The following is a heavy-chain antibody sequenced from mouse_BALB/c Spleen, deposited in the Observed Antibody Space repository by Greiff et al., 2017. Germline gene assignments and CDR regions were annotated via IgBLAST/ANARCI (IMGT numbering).Heavy chain of an antibody. D-gene: IGHD1-1*01. V-gene: IGHV3-2*02. CDR3: ARKGTTVPLDY. Sequence: EVQLKESGPGLVKPSQSLSLTCTVTGYSITSDYAWNWIRQFPGNKLEWMGYISYSGSTSYNPSLKSRISITRDTSKNQFFLQLNSVTTEDTATYYCARKGTTVPLDYWGQGTTLTVSS. J-gene: IGHJ2*01. CDR1: GYSITSDYA. CDR2: ISYSGST.